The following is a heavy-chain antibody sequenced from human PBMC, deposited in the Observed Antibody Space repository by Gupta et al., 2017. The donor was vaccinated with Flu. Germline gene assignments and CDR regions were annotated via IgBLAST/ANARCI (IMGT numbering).Heavy chain of an antibody. V-gene: IGHV4-4*07. D-gene: IGHD3-16*02. J-gene: IGHJ4*02. CDR1: GGSISSYY. CDR2: IYTSGRT. CDR3: ASVSLVSTTFDY. Sequence: QVQLQESGPGLVKSSETLSLTCTVSGGSISSYYWSWIRQPAGKGLEWIGCIYTSGRTNYNPSLKSRVTMSVETAKNQFSLKLSSVTAADTAVYYCASVSLVSTTFDYWGQGTLVTVSS.